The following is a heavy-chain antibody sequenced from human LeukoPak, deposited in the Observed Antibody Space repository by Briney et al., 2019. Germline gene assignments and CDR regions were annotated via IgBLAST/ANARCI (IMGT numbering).Heavy chain of an antibody. D-gene: IGHD3-3*01. CDR2: MNPNSGNT. J-gene: IGHJ6*02. V-gene: IGHV1-8*01. Sequence: GASVKVSCKASGYTFTSYDINWVRQATGQGLEWMGWMNPNSGNTGYAQKFQGRVTMTRNTSISTAYMELSSLRSEDTAVYYCARSRYPHYDFWSGYYSGAYYYYGMDVWGQGTTVTVSS. CDR1: GYTFTSYD. CDR3: ARSRYPHYDFWSGYYSGAYYYYGMDV.